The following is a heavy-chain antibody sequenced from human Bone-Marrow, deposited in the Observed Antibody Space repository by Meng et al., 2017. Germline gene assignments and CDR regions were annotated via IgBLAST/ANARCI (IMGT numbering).Heavy chain of an antibody. J-gene: IGHJ5*02. CDR3: ARDLEGLTGVDWFEP. CDR2: IYYSGST. V-gene: IGHV4-61*01. CDR1: VGSISSSSYD. D-gene: IGHD7-27*01. Sequence: SETLSLSCTVSVGSISSSSYDWSWIRQPPGKGLEWIGYIYYSGSTNYNPSLKSRVTISVDTSKNQFSLKLSSVTAADTDVYYCARDLEGLTGVDWFEPWGQGTLVTVSS.